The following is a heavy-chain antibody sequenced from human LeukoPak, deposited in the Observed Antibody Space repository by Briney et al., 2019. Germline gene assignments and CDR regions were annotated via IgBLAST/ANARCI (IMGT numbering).Heavy chain of an antibody. CDR3: ARVGGSYHYYFDY. J-gene: IGHJ4*02. D-gene: IGHD1-26*01. Sequence: GGSLRLPCAASGFTFSSYEMNWVRQAPGKGLEWVSYISSSGSTIYYADSVKGRFTISRDNAKNSLYLQMNSLRAEDTAVYYCARVGGSYHYYFDYWGQGTLVTVSS. V-gene: IGHV3-48*03. CDR1: GFTFSSYE. CDR2: ISSSGSTI.